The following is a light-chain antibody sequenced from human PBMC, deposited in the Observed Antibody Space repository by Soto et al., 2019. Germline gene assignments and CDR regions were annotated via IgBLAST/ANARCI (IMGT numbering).Light chain of an antibody. V-gene: IGKV3-11*01. CDR2: DAS. CDR3: QQRSNWPPYS. Sequence: EIVLTQSPATLSLSPGERATLSCRASQSVSSYLAWYQQKPGQAPRLLIYDASIRATGIPARFSGSGSRTDFTLTISSLEPEDFGVYYCQQRSNWPPYSFGQGTKLEIK. J-gene: IGKJ2*01. CDR1: QSVSSY.